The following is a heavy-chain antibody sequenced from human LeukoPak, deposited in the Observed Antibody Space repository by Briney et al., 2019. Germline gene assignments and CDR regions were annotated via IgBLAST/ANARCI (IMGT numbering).Heavy chain of an antibody. Sequence: SETLSLTCAVYGGSFSGYYWSWIRQPPGKGLEWIGEINHSGSTNYNPSLKSRVTISVDTSKNQFSLKLSSVTAADTAVYYCARMSIEFYMDVWGKETTVTVSS. CDR3: ARMSIEFYMDV. V-gene: IGHV4-34*01. CDR2: INHSGST. D-gene: IGHD6-6*01. CDR1: GGSFSGYY. J-gene: IGHJ6*03.